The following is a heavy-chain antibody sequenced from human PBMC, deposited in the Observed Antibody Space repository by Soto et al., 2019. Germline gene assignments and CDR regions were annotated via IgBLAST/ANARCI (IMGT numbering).Heavy chain of an antibody. V-gene: IGHV4-59*08. Sequence: SETLSLTCTVSGGSISSYYWSWIRQPPGKGLEWIGYIYYSGSTNYNPSLKSRVTISVDTSKNQFSLKLSSVTAAVSAVYYCARQYSGYLSYWGQGTLVTVSS. J-gene: IGHJ4*02. D-gene: IGHD5-12*01. CDR1: GGSISSYY. CDR3: ARQYSGYLSY. CDR2: IYYSGST.